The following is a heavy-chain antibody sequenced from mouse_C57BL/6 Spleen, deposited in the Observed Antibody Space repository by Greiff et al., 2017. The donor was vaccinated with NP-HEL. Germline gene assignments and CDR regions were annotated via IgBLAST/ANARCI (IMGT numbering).Heavy chain of an antibody. J-gene: IGHJ1*03. D-gene: IGHD3-3*01. Sequence: VKLVESGPGLVQPSQSLSITCTVSGFSLTSYGVHWVRQSPGKGLEWLGVIWSGGSTDYNAAFISRLSISKDNSKSQVFFKMNSLQADDTAIYYCARGGGRGLLWYFDVWGTGTTVTVSS. CDR1: GFSLTSYG. V-gene: IGHV2-2*01. CDR3: ARGGGRGLLWYFDV. CDR2: IWSGGST.